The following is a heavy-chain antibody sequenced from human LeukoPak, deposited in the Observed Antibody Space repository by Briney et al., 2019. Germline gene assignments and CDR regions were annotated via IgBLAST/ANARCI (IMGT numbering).Heavy chain of an antibody. V-gene: IGHV1-8*03. Sequence: GASVKVSCKASGYTFTSYDINWVRQATGQGLEWMGWMNPNSGNTGYVQKFQGRVTITRNTSISTAYMELSSLRSEDTAVYYCARVSGLRSGDAFDIWGQGTMVTVSS. CDR2: MNPNSGNT. J-gene: IGHJ3*02. D-gene: IGHD3-3*01. CDR1: GYTFTSYD. CDR3: ARVSGLRSGDAFDI.